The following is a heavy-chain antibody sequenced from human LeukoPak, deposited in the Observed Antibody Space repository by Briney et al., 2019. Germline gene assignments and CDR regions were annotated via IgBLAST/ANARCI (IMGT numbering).Heavy chain of an antibody. V-gene: IGHV4-59*12. CDR1: GGSISSYY. Sequence: SETLSLTCTVSGGSISSYYWSWIRQPPGKGLEWIGYIYYSGSTNYNPSLKSRVTISVDTSKNQFSLKLSSVTAADTAVYYCARPRVRGVIIRGFDYWGQGTLVTVSS. CDR3: ARPRVRGVIIRGFDY. J-gene: IGHJ4*01. D-gene: IGHD3-10*01. CDR2: IYYSGST.